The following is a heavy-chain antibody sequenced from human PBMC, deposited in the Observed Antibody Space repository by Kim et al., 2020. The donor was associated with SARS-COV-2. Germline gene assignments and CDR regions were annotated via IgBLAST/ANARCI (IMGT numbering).Heavy chain of an antibody. CDR3: ARDWSSGGQDY. Sequence: GGSLRLSCAASGFTFSSYGMHWVRQAPGKGLEWVAVISYDGSNKYYADSVKGRFTISRDNSKNTLYLQMNSLRAEDTAVYYCARDWSSGGQDYWGQGTLVTVSS. J-gene: IGHJ4*02. D-gene: IGHD6-19*01. V-gene: IGHV3-33*05. CDR1: GFTFSSYG. CDR2: ISYDGSNK.